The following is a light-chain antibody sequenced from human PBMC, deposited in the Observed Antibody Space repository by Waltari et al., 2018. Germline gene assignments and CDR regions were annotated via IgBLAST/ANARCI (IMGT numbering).Light chain of an antibody. J-gene: IGKJ4*01. CDR3: QQYYSYPPVT. CDR2: AAS. Sequence: AIRMTQSPSSFSASTGDRVTITCRASQGISSYLAWYQQKPGKAHKLLIYAASTLQSGVPSRFSGSGSGTDFTLTISCLQSEDFATYYCQQYYSYPPVTFGGGTKVEIK. CDR1: QGISSY. V-gene: IGKV1-8*01.